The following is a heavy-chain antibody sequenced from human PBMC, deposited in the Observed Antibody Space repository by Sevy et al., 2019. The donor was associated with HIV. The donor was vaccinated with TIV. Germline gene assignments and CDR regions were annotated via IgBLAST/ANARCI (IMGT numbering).Heavy chain of an antibody. CDR3: TTDRGHGYCSSTSCSDFDP. CDR2: IKSKTDGGTT. D-gene: IGHD2-2*03. CDR1: GFTFSNAW. Sequence: GGSLRLSCAASGFTFSNAWMSWVRQAPGKGLEWVGRIKSKTDGGTTDHAAPVKGRFTISRDDSKNTLYLQMNSLKTEDTAVYYCTTDRGHGYCSSTSCSDFDPWGQGTLVTVSS. V-gene: IGHV3-15*01. J-gene: IGHJ5*02.